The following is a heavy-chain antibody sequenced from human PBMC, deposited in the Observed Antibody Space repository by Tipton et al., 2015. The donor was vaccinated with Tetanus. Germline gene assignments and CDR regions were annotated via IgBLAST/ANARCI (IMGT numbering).Heavy chain of an antibody. D-gene: IGHD6-6*01. Sequence: QLVQSGAEVKKPGESLKISCKGSGYSFTSYSVGWVRQMSGKGLEWMGIIYPGASDAIYSPSFQGQVTISADNSTRTAYVQWSSLKASDTAMYYCARHPSQDAFDIWGQGTMVTVSS. CDR3: ARHPSQDAFDI. V-gene: IGHV5-51*01. CDR1: GYSFTSYS. CDR2: IYPGASDA. J-gene: IGHJ3*02.